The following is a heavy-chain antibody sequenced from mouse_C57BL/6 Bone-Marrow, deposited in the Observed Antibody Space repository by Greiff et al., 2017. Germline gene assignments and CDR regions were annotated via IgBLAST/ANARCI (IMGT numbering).Heavy chain of an antibody. Sequence: VQLQQSGAELVKPGASVKLSCKASGYTFTSYWMHWVKQRPGQGLEWIGMIHPNSGSTNYNEKFKSKATLTVAKSSSTAYMQLSSLTSEDSAVYYCAQLLRSSFDYWGQGTTLTVSS. CDR1: GYTFTSYW. CDR2: IHPNSGST. D-gene: IGHD1-1*01. CDR3: AQLLRSSFDY. V-gene: IGHV1-64*01. J-gene: IGHJ2*01.